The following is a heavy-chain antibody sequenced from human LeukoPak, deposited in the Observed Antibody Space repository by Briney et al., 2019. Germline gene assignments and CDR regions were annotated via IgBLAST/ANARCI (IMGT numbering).Heavy chain of an antibody. CDR2: INPSGGST. Sequence: ASVKVSCKASGYTFTSYYMHWVRQAPGQGLEWMGIINPSGGSTSYAQKFQGRVTTTRDTSTGTVYMELSSLRSEDTAVYYCARDNSHSSIYSTRGNAFDIWGQGTMVAVSS. J-gene: IGHJ3*02. CDR3: ARDNSHSSIYSTRGNAFDI. V-gene: IGHV1-46*01. CDR1: GYTFTSYY. D-gene: IGHD3-3*02.